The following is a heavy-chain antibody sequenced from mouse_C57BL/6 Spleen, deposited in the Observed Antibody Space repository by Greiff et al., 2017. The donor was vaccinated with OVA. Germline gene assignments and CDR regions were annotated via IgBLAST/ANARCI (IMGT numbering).Heavy chain of an antibody. CDR2: IYPGSGST. Sequence: QVQLQQPGAELVKPGASVKMSCKASGYTFTSYWITWVKQRPGQGLEWIGDIYPGSGSTNYNEKFKSKATLTVDTSSSTAYMQLSSLTSEDSAVYYCARRESKGDYFDYWGQGTTLTVSS. V-gene: IGHV1-55*01. J-gene: IGHJ2*01. D-gene: IGHD1-3*01. CDR1: GYTFTSYW. CDR3: ARRESKGDYFDY.